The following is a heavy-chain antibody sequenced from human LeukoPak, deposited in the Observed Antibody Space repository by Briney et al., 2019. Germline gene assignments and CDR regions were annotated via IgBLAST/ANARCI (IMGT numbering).Heavy chain of an antibody. D-gene: IGHD6-19*01. J-gene: IGHJ4*02. CDR2: IWYDGSNK. CDR1: GFTFSSYG. V-gene: IGHV3-33*01. CDR3: AREAVAAREFDY. Sequence: GGSPRLSCAASGFTFSSYGMHWVRQAPGKGLEWVAVIWYDGSNKYCADSVKGRFTISRDNSKNTLYLQMNSLRAEDTAVYYCAREAVAAREFDYWGQGTLVTVSS.